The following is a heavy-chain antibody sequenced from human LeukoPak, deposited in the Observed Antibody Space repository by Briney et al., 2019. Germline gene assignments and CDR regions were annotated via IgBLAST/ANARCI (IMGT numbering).Heavy chain of an antibody. CDR1: GYTFTSYG. CDR2: ISAYNGNT. Sequence: ASVKVSCKASGYTFTSYGISWVRQAPGQGLEWMGWISAYNGNTNYAQKLQGRVTMTTDTSTSTAYMELRSLRSDDTAVYYCARGGQQWLVPSPAEGFQHWGQGTLVTVSS. J-gene: IGHJ1*01. CDR3: ARGGQQWLVPSPAEGFQH. D-gene: IGHD6-19*01. V-gene: IGHV1-18*01.